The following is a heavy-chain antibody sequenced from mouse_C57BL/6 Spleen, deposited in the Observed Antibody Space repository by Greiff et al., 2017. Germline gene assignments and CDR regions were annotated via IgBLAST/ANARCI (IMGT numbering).Heavy chain of an antibody. D-gene: IGHD2-5*01. CDR3: ARHYSNAEYAMDY. J-gene: IGHJ4*01. Sequence: EVQLQQSGPELVKPGASVKIPCKASGYTFTDYNMDWVKQSHGKSLEWIGEINPNNGGTIYNQKIKGKATLTVDKSSRTPYMELRKPTSEDTAVYYCARHYSNAEYAMDYWGQGTSVTVSS. CDR1: GYTFTDYN. CDR2: INPNNGGT. V-gene: IGHV1-18*01.